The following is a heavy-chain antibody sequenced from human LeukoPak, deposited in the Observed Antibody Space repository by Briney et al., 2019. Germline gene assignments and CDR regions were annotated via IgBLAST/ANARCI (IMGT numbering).Heavy chain of an antibody. CDR3: ARDYYYGSGSYLK. J-gene: IGHJ4*02. V-gene: IGHV3-7*01. CDR2: IKPDGSEK. CDR1: GFTFTNYW. Sequence: GGSLRLSCAASGFTFTNYWMSWVRQAPGKGLEWVVNIKPDGSEKYYVDSVKGRLTISRDNAKNSLYLQMNSLRAEDTAVYYCARDYYYGSGSYLKWGQGTLVTVSS. D-gene: IGHD3-10*01.